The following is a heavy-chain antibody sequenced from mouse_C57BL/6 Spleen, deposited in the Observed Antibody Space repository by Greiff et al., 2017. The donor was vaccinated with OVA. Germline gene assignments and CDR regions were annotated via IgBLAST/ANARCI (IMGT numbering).Heavy chain of an antibody. CDR2: IDPETGGT. CDR3: TGGDYDERGAMDY. Sequence: QVQLQQSGAELVRPGASVTLSCKASGYTFTDYEMHWVKQTPVHGLEWIGAIDPETGGTAYNQKFKGKAILTADKSSSTAYMELRSLTSEDSAVYYWTGGDYDERGAMDYWGQGTSVTVSS. CDR1: GYTFTDYE. J-gene: IGHJ4*01. D-gene: IGHD2-4*01. V-gene: IGHV1-15*01.